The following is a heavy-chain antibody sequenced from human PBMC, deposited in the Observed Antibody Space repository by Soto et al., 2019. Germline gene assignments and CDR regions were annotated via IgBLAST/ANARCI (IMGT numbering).Heavy chain of an antibody. D-gene: IGHD2-2*01. CDR2: ISGSGSST. V-gene: IGHV3-23*01. CDR1: GFTFSSYA. Sequence: HPGGSLRLSCAASGFTFSSYAMNWVRQAPGKGLEWVSGISGSGSSTYYSDSVRGRFTISRDNSKNTLYLQMNSLRAEDTAVYYCAKGDRNQPAVFDYWGQGTLVTVSS. J-gene: IGHJ4*02. CDR3: AKGDRNQPAVFDY.